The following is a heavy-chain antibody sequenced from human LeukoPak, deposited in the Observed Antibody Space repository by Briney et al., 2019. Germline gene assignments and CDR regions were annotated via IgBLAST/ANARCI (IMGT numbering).Heavy chain of an antibody. CDR1: GFTFNKYA. CDR3: AKLQTAVVPAATLGFDS. D-gene: IGHD2-2*01. CDR2: IGRSGANS. V-gene: IGHV3-23*01. Sequence: GGSLRLSCAASGFTFNKYAMSWVRQSPGKGLEWVSAIGRSGANSYYATSVKGRFSVSRDNTKNTFHLQMNSLRAEDTAIYYCAKLQTAVVPAATLGFDSWGQGTLVTVSS. J-gene: IGHJ4*02.